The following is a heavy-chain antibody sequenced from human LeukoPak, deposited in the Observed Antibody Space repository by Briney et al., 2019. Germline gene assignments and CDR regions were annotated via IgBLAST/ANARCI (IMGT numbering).Heavy chain of an antibody. CDR2: IYYSGST. J-gene: IGHJ4*02. D-gene: IGHD6-13*01. CDR1: GGSISSSSYY. Sequence: SETLSLTCTVSGGSISSSSYYWGWIRQPPGKGLEWIGSIYYSGSTYYNPSLKSRVTISVDTSKNQFSLKLSSVTAADTAVYYCAAAIAARGAYYFDYWGQGTLVTVSS. V-gene: IGHV4-39*01. CDR3: AAAIAARGAYYFDY.